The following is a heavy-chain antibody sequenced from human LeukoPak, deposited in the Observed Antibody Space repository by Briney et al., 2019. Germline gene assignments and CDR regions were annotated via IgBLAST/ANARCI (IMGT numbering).Heavy chain of an antibody. J-gene: IGHJ3*02. CDR1: GFTFSSYW. D-gene: IGHD3-10*01. Sequence: GGSLRLSCAASGFTFSSYWMHWVRQAPGKGLVWVSRINSDGSSTSYADSVKGRFTISRDNAKNTLYLQMNSLRAEDTAVYYCAKALDYIVRGHDAFDIWGQGTMVTVSS. CDR2: INSDGSST. CDR3: AKALDYIVRGHDAFDI. V-gene: IGHV3-74*01.